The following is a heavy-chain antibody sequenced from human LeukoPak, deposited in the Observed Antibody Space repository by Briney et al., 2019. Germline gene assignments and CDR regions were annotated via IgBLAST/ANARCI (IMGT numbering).Heavy chain of an antibody. J-gene: IGHJ4*02. CDR3: ARDQLYCTGGICYFDY. CDR2: INSDGRST. Sequence: VRTGGSLRLSCAASGFTFISYWMHWVRQAPGKGLVGVSRINSDGRSTSFADSVKGRFTISRDNAKNTLYLQMNSLRTEDTAVYYCARDQLYCTGGICYFDYWGQGTLITVSS. D-gene: IGHD2-8*02. CDR1: GFTFISYW. V-gene: IGHV3-74*01.